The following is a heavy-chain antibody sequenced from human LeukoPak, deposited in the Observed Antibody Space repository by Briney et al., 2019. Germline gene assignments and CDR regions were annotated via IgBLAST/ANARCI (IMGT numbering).Heavy chain of an antibody. J-gene: IGHJ4*02. CDR3: ARGDYYDSSGYYYPPL. CDR2: ISSSGSTI. V-gene: IGHV3-48*03. D-gene: IGHD3-22*01. CDR1: GFTFSSYE. Sequence: GSLRLSCAASGFTFSSYEMNWVRQAPGKGLEWVSYISSSGSTIYYADSVKGRFTISRDNAKNSLYLQMNSLRAEDTAVYYCARGDYYDSSGYYYPPLWGQGTLVTVSS.